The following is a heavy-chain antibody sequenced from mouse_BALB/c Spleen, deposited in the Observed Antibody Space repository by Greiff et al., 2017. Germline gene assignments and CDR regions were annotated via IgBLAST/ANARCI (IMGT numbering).Heavy chain of an antibody. CDR3: ARRLFDY. J-gene: IGHJ2*01. D-gene: IGHD3-2*02. V-gene: IGHV1-26*01. CDR1: GYTFTDYY. CDR2: INPNNGDT. Sequence: VHVKQSGPELVKPGASVKMSCKASGYTFTDYYMKWVKQSHGKRLEWIGDINPNNGDTFYNQKFKGKATLTVDKSSSTAYMQLNSLTSEDSAVYYCARRLFDYWGQGTTLTVSS.